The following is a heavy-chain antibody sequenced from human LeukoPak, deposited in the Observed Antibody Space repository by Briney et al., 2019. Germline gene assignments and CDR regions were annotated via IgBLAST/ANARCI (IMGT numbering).Heavy chain of an antibody. Sequence: GGSLRLSCAASGFTFSSYSMNWVRQAPGKGLEWVSSISSSSSYIYYADSVKGRFTTSRDNAKNSLYLQMNSLRAEDTAVYYCARIDYGDYDLDYWGQGTLVTVSS. D-gene: IGHD4-17*01. V-gene: IGHV3-21*01. CDR3: ARIDYGDYDLDY. CDR1: GFTFSSYS. CDR2: ISSSSSYI. J-gene: IGHJ4*02.